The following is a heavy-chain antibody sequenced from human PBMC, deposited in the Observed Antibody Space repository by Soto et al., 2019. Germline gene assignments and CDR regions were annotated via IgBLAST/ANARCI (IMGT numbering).Heavy chain of an antibody. CDR2: IIPSFGTA. J-gene: IGHJ6*02. D-gene: IGHD6-13*01. CDR3: ARAGRDSSSWDPTTPYYYYGMDV. V-gene: IGHV1-69*13. CDR1: GGTFSSYA. Sequence: SVKVSCKASGGTFSSYAISWVRQAPGQGLEWMGGIIPSFGTANYAQKFQGRVTITADESTSKAYMELSSLRSEDTAVYYCARAGRDSSSWDPTTPYYYYGMDVWGQGTTVTVSS.